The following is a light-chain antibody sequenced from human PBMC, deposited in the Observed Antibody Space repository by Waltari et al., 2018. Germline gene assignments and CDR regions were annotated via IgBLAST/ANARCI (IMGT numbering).Light chain of an antibody. J-gene: IGKJ2*01. V-gene: IGKV3-20*01. CDR2: GAS. CDR3: QQYGSSPQNT. Sequence: TQSPGTLSLSPGERATLSCRASQSVSSSYLAWYQQKPGQAPRLLIYGASSRATGIPDRFSGSGSGTDFTLTISRLEPEDFAVYYCQQYGSSPQNTFGQGTKLEIK. CDR1: QSVSSSY.